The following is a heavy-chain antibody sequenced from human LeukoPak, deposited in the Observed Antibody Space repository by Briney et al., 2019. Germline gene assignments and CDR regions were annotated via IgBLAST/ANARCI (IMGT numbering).Heavy chain of an antibody. CDR1: GFTFDDYA. V-gene: IGHV3-9*01. D-gene: IGHD2-15*01. Sequence: GRSLRLSCAASGFTFDDYAMHWVRQAPGKGLEWVSGISWNSGSIGYADSVKGRFTISRDNAKNSLYLQMNSLRAEDTALYYCAKDRVDVVVVVAATLDAFDIWGQGTMVTVSS. CDR3: AKDRVDVVVVVAATLDAFDI. J-gene: IGHJ3*02. CDR2: ISWNSGSI.